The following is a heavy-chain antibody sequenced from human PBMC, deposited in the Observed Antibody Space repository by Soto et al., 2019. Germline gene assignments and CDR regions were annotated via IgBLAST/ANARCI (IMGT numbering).Heavy chain of an antibody. Sequence: ASVKVSCKVSGYTLTELSMHWVRQAPGKGLEWMGGFDPEDGETIYAQKFQGRVTMTEDTSTDTAYMELSSLRSEDTAVYYCASRHEYYDSSGYHPAFDYWGQGTLVTVSS. CDR1: GYTLTELS. D-gene: IGHD3-22*01. CDR2: FDPEDGET. J-gene: IGHJ4*02. CDR3: ASRHEYYDSSGYHPAFDY. V-gene: IGHV1-24*01.